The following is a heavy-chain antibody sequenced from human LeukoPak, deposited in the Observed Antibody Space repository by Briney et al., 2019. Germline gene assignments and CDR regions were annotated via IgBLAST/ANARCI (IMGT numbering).Heavy chain of an antibody. D-gene: IGHD3-10*01. V-gene: IGHV3-23*01. CDR1: GFTFSNFA. Sequence: GGSLRLSCAASGFTFSNFAISWVRQAPGKGLELVSAMSSVTYYADSVKGRFTISRDDSKSTLFLQMNSLRAEDTAVYYCAKAFFSGSGGNHKHFDSWGQGTLVTVSS. J-gene: IGHJ4*02. CDR3: AKAFFSGSGGNHKHFDS. CDR2: MSSVT.